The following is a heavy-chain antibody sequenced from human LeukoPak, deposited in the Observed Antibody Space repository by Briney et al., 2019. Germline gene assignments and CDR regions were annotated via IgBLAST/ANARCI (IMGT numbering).Heavy chain of an antibody. Sequence: GGSLRLSCAASGFTFRSSEMKWVRQAPGKGLEWVSYISDGGKTKYYADSVKGRFTISRDNAKNSLYLQMNSLRAEDTAVYYCARDYSGWSLDPWGQGTLVTVSS. V-gene: IGHV3-48*03. D-gene: IGHD5-12*01. CDR3: ARDYSGWSLDP. CDR1: GFTFRSSE. CDR2: ISDGGKTK. J-gene: IGHJ5*02.